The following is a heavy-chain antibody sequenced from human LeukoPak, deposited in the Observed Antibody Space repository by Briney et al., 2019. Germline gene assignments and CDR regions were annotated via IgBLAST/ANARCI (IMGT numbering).Heavy chain of an antibody. J-gene: IGHJ4*02. CDR1: GGSVSTYY. D-gene: IGHD2-21*02. V-gene: IGHV4-4*07. CDR3: ARVGVRTYCGSGCYSDYFDT. CDR2: VYTSGST. Sequence: SETLSLTCTVSGGSVSTYYWSWIRQPAGKGLEWIGRVYTSGSTNYNPSLKSRVTMSLDTSKNQFSLNLNSVTAADTAVYYCARVGVRTYCGSGCYSDYFDTWGQGTLVTVSS.